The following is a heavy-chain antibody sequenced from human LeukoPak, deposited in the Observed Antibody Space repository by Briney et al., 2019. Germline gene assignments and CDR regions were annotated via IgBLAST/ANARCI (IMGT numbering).Heavy chain of an antibody. J-gene: IGHJ4*02. CDR3: ARSNAKIRGYSYGYFDY. CDR2: IYYSGST. CDR1: GGSISSYY. V-gene: IGHV4-59*01. Sequence: PSETLSLTCTVSGGSISSYYWSWIRQPPGKGLEWIGYIYYSGSTNYNPSLKSRVPISVDTSKNQFSLKLSSVTAADTAVYYCARSNAKIRGYSYGYFDYWGQGTLVTVSS. D-gene: IGHD5-18*01.